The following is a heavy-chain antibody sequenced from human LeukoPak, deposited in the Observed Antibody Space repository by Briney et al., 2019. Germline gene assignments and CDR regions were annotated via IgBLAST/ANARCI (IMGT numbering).Heavy chain of an antibody. Sequence: PGGSLRLSCAASGVTVSGSYMSWVRQAPGKGLEWVSVICTSGDTYYADSVKGRLTISRDSSKNTLYLQMNTLRTEDTAVYYCVRVRYSGSWFPVPNFDCWGQGTLVTVS. CDR2: ICTSGDT. J-gene: IGHJ4*02. CDR1: GVTVSGSY. CDR3: VRVRYSGSWFPVPNFDC. V-gene: IGHV3-66*01. D-gene: IGHD1-26*01.